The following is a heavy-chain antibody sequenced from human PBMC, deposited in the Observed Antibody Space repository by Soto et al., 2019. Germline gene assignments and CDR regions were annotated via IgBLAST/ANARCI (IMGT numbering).Heavy chain of an antibody. Sequence: VESLKISCQGTGYRFSSSWIGWVRQKPGKGLEWLGNVYPSDSDVRYSPALEGQVTISADNSINTAYLQLLNLKASDTAMYYCAREGVLEYSRSRGYYYGMPVWGQGTTVTVSS. CDR3: AREGVLEYSRSRGYYYGMPV. J-gene: IGHJ6*02. CDR1: GYRFSSSW. V-gene: IGHV5-51*01. D-gene: IGHD6-6*01. CDR2: VYPSDSDV.